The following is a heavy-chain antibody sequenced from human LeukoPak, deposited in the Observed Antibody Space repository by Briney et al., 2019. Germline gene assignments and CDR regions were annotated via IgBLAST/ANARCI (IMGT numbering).Heavy chain of an antibody. V-gene: IGHV4-61*02. CDR1: GGSISSGSYD. D-gene: IGHD2-8*01. CDR2: IDTSRST. CDR3: AREKWVFDY. Sequence: PSETLSLTCTVSGGSISSGSYDWSWLRQPAGKGPELIGGIDTSRSTNYNHSLKSRVTISVDTYKNQFSLKLSSVTAADTAVYYCAREKWVFDYWGQGTLVTVSS. J-gene: IGHJ4*02.